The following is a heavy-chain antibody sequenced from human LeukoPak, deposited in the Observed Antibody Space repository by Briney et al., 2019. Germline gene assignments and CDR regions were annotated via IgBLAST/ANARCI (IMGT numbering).Heavy chain of an antibody. D-gene: IGHD7-27*01. J-gene: IGHJ4*02. Sequence: GGSLRLSCAASGFTFSGSAMHWVRQAPGKGLEWVANIKQDGSEKYYVDSVKGRFTISRDNAKYSLYLQMDSLRAEDTAVYYCARDKRTGDSYFDSWGQGTLVTVSS. V-gene: IGHV3-7*01. CDR2: IKQDGSEK. CDR1: GFTFSGSA. CDR3: ARDKRTGDSYFDS.